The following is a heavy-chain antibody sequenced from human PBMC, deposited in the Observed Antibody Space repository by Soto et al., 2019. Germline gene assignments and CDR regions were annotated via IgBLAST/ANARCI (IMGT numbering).Heavy chain of an antibody. J-gene: IGHJ6*02. Sequence: GGSLRLSCAASGFTFSSYSMNWVRQAPGKGLEWVSSISSSSSYIYYADSVKGRFTISRDNAKNSLYLQMNSLRAEDTAVYYCARDNQYYDFWSGYPPSYGMDVWGQGTTVTVSS. CDR2: ISSSSSYI. V-gene: IGHV3-21*01. CDR3: ARDNQYYDFWSGYPPSYGMDV. D-gene: IGHD3-3*01. CDR1: GFTFSSYS.